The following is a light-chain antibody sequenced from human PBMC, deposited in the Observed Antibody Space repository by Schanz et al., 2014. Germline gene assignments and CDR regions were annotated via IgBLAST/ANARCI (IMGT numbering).Light chain of an antibody. CDR1: QSISNN. CDR3: QQYGNSPPT. Sequence: EIVMTQSPATLSVSPGERATLSCRASQSISNNLAWYQQKPGQAPRLLVYGASSRATGIPDRFSGSGSGTDFTLTISRLEPEDFAVYFCQQYGNSPPTFGQGTKVEIK. J-gene: IGKJ1*01. V-gene: IGKV3-20*01. CDR2: GAS.